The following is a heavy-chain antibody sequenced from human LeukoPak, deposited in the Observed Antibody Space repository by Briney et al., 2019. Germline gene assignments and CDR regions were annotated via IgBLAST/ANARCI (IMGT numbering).Heavy chain of an antibody. CDR3: ARGKGRYYYYGMDV. Sequence: NPSETLSLTCAVYGGSFSGYYWSWIRQPPGKGLEWIGEINHSGSTNYNPSLKSRVTISVDTSKNQFSLKLSSVTAADTAVYYCARGKGRYYYYGMDVWGQGTTVTVSS. V-gene: IGHV4-34*01. J-gene: IGHJ6*02. CDR2: INHSGST. CDR1: GGSFSGYY.